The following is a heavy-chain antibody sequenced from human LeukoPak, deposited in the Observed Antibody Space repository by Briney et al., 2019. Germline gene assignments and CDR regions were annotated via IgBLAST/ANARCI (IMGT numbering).Heavy chain of an antibody. J-gene: IGHJ4*02. V-gene: IGHV3-7*01. Sequence: GGSLRLSCAASGFTFSNYWMSWVRQAPGKGLERVANIDPDGSETQYVGSVKGRFTTSRDNAKNSLYLQMNSLRAEDTAIYYCARIWYFGDNNWRYFDYWGQGTLVTVSS. CDR3: ARIWYFGDNNWRYFDY. CDR2: IDPDGSET. D-gene: IGHD1-20*01. CDR1: GFTFSNYW.